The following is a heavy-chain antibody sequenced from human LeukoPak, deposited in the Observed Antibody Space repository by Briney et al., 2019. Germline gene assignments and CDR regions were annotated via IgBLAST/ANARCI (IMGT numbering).Heavy chain of an antibody. Sequence: GGSLRLSCAASGFTFSGSAMHWVRQAPGKGLEWVSYISSSGSAIYYAHSVKGRFTISRDNAKNSLYLQMNSLRAEDTAVYYCARVHYYDSSGFDYWGQGTLVTVSS. J-gene: IGHJ4*02. CDR2: ISSSGSAI. V-gene: IGHV3-48*03. D-gene: IGHD3-22*01. CDR3: ARVHYYDSSGFDY. CDR1: GFTFSGSA.